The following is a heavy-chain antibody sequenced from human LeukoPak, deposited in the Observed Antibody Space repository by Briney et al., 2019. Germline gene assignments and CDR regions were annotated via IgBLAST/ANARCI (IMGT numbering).Heavy chain of an antibody. CDR3: AGAGVIVGAKALDY. V-gene: IGHV1-69*04. J-gene: IGHJ4*02. CDR1: GGTFSSYA. Sequence: SVKVSCKASGGTFSSYASSWVRQAPGQGREGMGRIIPILGIANYAQKFQGRVTITADKSTSTAYMELSSLRSDDTAVYYCAGAGVIVGAKALDYWGQGTLVTVSS. CDR2: IIPILGIA. D-gene: IGHD1-26*01.